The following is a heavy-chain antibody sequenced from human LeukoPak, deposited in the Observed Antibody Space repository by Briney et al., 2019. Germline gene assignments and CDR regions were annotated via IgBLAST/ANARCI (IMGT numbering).Heavy chain of an antibody. CDR3: ARDRVYGSGSYYRKFYYYYGMDV. J-gene: IGHJ6*02. Sequence: GGSLRLSCAASGFTFSSYAMSWVRQAPGKGLEWVSAISGSGGSTYYADSVKGRFTISRDNSKNTLYLQMNSLRAEDTAVYYCARDRVYGSGSYYRKFYYYYGMDVWGQGTTVTVSS. D-gene: IGHD3-10*01. CDR2: ISGSGGST. V-gene: IGHV3-23*01. CDR1: GFTFSSYA.